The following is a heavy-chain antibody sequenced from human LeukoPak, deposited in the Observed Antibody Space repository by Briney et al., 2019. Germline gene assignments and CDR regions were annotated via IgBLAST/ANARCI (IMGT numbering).Heavy chain of an antibody. V-gene: IGHV3-30*02. D-gene: IGHD1-20*01. J-gene: IGHJ3*01. Sequence: GGSLRLSCAAPGFTFSTYGMHWVRQALGKELEWGAFIRYDGTNKDYADSLKGRFTISRDNSKNMVYLQMNSLRAEDTAVYYCAKDQFHNWNALDVWGQGTTVTVSS. CDR3: AKDQFHNWNALDV. CDR2: IRYDGTNK. CDR1: GFTFSTYG.